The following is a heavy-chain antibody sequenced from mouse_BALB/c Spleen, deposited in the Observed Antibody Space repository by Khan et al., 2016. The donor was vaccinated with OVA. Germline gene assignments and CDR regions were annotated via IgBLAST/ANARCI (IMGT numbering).Heavy chain of an antibody. D-gene: IGHD2-10*01. CDR2: IWGDGST. Sequence: VELVESGPGLVAPSQRLSITCTVSGFSLTGYGVNWVRQPPGKGLEWLGMIWGDGSTDYNSVLKSRLSISKDNSKSQVFLKMNSLQTDDTARYYCARAYYGNYREAMDYWGQGTSVTVSS. CDR3: ARAYYGNYREAMDY. CDR1: GFSLTGYG. J-gene: IGHJ4*01. V-gene: IGHV2-6-7*01.